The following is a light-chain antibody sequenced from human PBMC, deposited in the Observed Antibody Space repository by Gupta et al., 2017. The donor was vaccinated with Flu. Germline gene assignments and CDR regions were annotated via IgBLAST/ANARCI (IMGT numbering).Light chain of an antibody. CDR3: QQSDSTPWT. CDR2: AAS. V-gene: IGKV1-39*01. CDR1: QSISSY. Sequence: DIQMTQSPSSLSASVGDRVTITCRASQSISSYLNWYQQKPGKAPKLLIYAASSLQSGVPSRFSGSGSGTDFTLTISNLQPEDFATYYCQQSDSTPWTFGQGTKVDIK. J-gene: IGKJ1*01.